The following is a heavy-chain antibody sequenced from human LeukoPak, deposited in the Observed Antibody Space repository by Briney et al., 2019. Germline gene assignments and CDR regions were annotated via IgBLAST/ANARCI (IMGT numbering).Heavy chain of an antibody. CDR1: GGSISSSNW. V-gene: IGHV4-4*02. J-gene: IGHJ4*02. Sequence: SETLSLTCAVSGGSISSSNWWSWVRQPPGKGLEWIGEVYHSGSTNYNPSLKSRVTISVDKSKNQFSLKLSSVTAADTAVYYCASQDGGIVGATRPFDYWGQGALVTVSS. CDR2: VYHSGST. CDR3: ASQDGGIVGATRPFDY. D-gene: IGHD1-26*01.